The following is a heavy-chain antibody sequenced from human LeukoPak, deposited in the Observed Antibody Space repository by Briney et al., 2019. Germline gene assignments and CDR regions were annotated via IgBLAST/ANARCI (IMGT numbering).Heavy chain of an antibody. Sequence: GGSLRLSCAASGFTFSSYSMNWVRQAPGKGLEWVSSISSSSSYIYYADSVKGRFTISRDNAKNSPYLQMNSLRAEDTAVYYCAGGQDYYGSEYGMDVWGKGTTVTVSS. D-gene: IGHD3-10*01. J-gene: IGHJ6*04. CDR1: GFTFSSYS. CDR2: ISSSSSYI. CDR3: AGGQDYYGSEYGMDV. V-gene: IGHV3-21*01.